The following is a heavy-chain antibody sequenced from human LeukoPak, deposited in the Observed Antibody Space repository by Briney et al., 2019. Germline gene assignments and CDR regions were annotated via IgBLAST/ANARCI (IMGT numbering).Heavy chain of an antibody. J-gene: IGHJ5*02. CDR3: ARDVGYCSSTSCYAGWFDP. D-gene: IGHD2-2*01. CDR1: GGSFSGYY. CDR2: INHSGST. Sequence: SETLSLTCAVYGGSFSGYYWSWIRQPPGKGLEWIGEINHSGSTNYNPSLKSRVTISVDTSKNQFSLKLSSVTAADTAVYYCARDVGYCSSTSCYAGWFDPWGQGTLVTVSS. V-gene: IGHV4-34*01.